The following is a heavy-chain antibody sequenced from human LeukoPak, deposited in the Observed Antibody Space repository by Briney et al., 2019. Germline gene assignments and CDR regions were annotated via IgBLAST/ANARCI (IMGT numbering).Heavy chain of an antibody. V-gene: IGHV3-30*02. J-gene: IGHJ4*02. Sequence: PGGSLRLSCAASGFTFSSCSMYWVRLAPGKGLEWVAFIRYDGSNKYYADSVKGRFTISRDNSKNTLYLQMNSLRAEDTAVYYCAKGAIAAATFFDYWGQGTLVTVSS. CDR1: GFTFSSCS. D-gene: IGHD6-13*01. CDR2: IRYDGSNK. CDR3: AKGAIAAATFFDY.